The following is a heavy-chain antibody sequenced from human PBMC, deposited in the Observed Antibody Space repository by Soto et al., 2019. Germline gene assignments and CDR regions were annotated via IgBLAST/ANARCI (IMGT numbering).Heavy chain of an antibody. J-gene: IGHJ4*02. Sequence: QVQLMQSGAELKKPGASVRVSCKSSGNTFPNYAIHWVRQAPGQRPEWMGWINGGNGNTYYSDNFQGRVTFTRDTSAVTVYMELSSLRSEDTAIYYCARDDCGYSGSYYIDSFNYWGQGALVTVSS. CDR1: GNTFPNYA. CDR2: INGGNGNT. V-gene: IGHV1-3*01. D-gene: IGHD1-26*01. CDR3: ARDDCGYSGSYYIDSFNY.